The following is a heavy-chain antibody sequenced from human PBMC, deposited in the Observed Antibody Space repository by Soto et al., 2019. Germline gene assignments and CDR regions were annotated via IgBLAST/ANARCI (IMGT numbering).Heavy chain of an antibody. Sequence: QVQLQQWGAGLLKPSETLSLTCAVYGGSFSGYYWSWIRQPPGKGLEWIGEINHSGSTNYNPSLKSRFTISVDTSKNQFSLKLSSVTAADTAVYYCARGRPRGSGYGPLFYWGQGTLVTVSS. CDR1: GGSFSGYY. D-gene: IGHD5-12*01. CDR2: INHSGST. V-gene: IGHV4-34*01. J-gene: IGHJ4*02. CDR3: ARGRPRGSGYGPLFY.